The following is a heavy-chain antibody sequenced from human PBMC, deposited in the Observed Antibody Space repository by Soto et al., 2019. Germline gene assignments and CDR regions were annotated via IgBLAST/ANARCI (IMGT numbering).Heavy chain of an antibody. V-gene: IGHV4-59*01. CDR1: GDSISSSY. J-gene: IGHJ6*03. CDR2: IDDTGST. CDR3: ARGVLEWLLRDSYYYYMDV. Sequence: QVQLQESGPGLVKPSETLSLTCTVSGDSISSSYWNWIRQAPGKGLEWIGYIDDTGSTNYNPSLRGRVTLSVDPSNNQYSLKLSSVTAADTAVYYCARGVLEWLLRDSYYYYMDVWGKGTTVTVSS. D-gene: IGHD3-3*01.